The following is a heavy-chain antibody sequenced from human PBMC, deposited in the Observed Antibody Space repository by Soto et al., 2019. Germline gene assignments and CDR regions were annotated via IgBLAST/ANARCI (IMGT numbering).Heavy chain of an antibody. D-gene: IGHD3-10*01. Sequence: QVQVVQSGAEVKKPGASVKVSCKASGYTFTTYYIHWVRQAPGQGLEWMGVINPSGGSINYAQKFPGRVNITRETSTKNVYMELNSLGSEETAGYYWAGNRGRGWGYLNYFYGMEGRGQGTTVTVSS. CDR2: INPSGGSI. CDR3: AGNRGRGWGYLNYFYGMEG. CDR1: GYTFTTYY. J-gene: IGHJ6*02. V-gene: IGHV1-46*01.